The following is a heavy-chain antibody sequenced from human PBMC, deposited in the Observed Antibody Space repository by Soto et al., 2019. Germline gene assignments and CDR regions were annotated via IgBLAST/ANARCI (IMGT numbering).Heavy chain of an antibody. V-gene: IGHV6-1*01. J-gene: IGHJ5*01. CDR3: TRALSGSYDS. Sequence: SQTLSLTCAISGDSVSSKSAAWNWIRQSPSRGLEWLGRTYYRSKWSTDYAVSVKSRITINPDTSKNQFSLQLNSVTPEDSALYYCTRALSGSYDSWGQRTLVTVSS. CDR2: TYYRSKWST. CDR1: GDSVSSKSAA. D-gene: IGHD1-26*01.